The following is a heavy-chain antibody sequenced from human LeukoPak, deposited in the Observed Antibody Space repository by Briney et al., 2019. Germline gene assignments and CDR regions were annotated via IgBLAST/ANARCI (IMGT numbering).Heavy chain of an antibody. CDR3: ARGNQAEYWYSGSYYFDY. D-gene: IGHD1-26*01. J-gene: IGHJ4*02. V-gene: IGHV4-59*08. Sequence: SETLSLTCTVSGDFISTYYWSWIRQPPGKGLEWIGYVYYTGSTNYNPSLKSRVTISVDTSKNQFSLKLSSVTAADTAVYYCARGNQAEYWYSGSYYFDYWGQGTLVTVSS. CDR2: VYYTGST. CDR1: GDFISTYY.